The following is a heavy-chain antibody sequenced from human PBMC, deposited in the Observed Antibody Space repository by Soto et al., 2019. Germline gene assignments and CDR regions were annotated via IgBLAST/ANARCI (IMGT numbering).Heavy chain of an antibody. J-gene: IGHJ4*02. CDR3: ARDQYYYDSSGYGPFDY. V-gene: IGHV3-48*02. D-gene: IGHD3-22*01. CDR1: GFSFNTYS. Sequence: PGGSLRLSCAASGFSFNTYSMNWVRQAPGKGLEWVSYIGSSGTTIYYADSVKGRFTISRDNAKNSLYLQMNSLRDEDTAVYYCARDQYYYDSSGYGPFDYWGQGTLVTVSS. CDR2: IGSSGTTI.